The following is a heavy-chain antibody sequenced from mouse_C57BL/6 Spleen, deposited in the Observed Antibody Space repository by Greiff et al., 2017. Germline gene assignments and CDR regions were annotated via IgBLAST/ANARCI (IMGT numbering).Heavy chain of an antibody. V-gene: IGHV1-69*01. D-gene: IGHD2-3*01. CDR3: ARSDGYYLDY. J-gene: IGHJ2*01. CDR1: GYTFTSYW. CDR2: IDPSDSYT. Sequence: QVQLQQSGAELVMPGASVKLSCKASGYTFTSYWMHWVKQRPGQGLEWIGEIDPSDSYTNYNQKFKGKSTLTVDKSSSTAYMQLSSLTSEDSAVYYCARSDGYYLDYWGQGTTLTVSS.